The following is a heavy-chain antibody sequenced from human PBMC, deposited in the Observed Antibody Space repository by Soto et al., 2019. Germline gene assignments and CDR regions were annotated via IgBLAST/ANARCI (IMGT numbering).Heavy chain of an antibody. CDR2: MNPFSGNA. CDR3: TRGQGNH. J-gene: IGHJ4*02. CDR1: GYTFTSYD. V-gene: IGHV1-8*01. Sequence: QVQLVQSGAEVKKPGASVRVSCKASGYTFTSYDIYWVRQATGQGLEWMGWMNPFSGNAVYTQKFQDRVTMTRDTSINTAYMEMGGLRSKDTAVYYCTRGQGNHWGQGSLVTVSS.